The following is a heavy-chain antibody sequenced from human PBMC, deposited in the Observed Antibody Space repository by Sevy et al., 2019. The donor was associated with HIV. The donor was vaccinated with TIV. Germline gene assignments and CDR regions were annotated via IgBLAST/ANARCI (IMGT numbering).Heavy chain of an antibody. CDR3: AKRRVQSGLSGGGANYGMDV. CDR1: GFPFSSYA. CDR2: LIGGGRRT. Sequence: GGSLRLSCAAPGFPFSSYAMSWVRQAPGRGLEWVSTLIGGGRRTYYADSVTGRFIISRDNSRNTLYLQMNSLRAEDTAIYYCAKRRVQSGLSGGGANYGMDVCGRGTTVTVSS. D-gene: IGHD2-8*02. V-gene: IGHV3-23*01. J-gene: IGHJ6*02.